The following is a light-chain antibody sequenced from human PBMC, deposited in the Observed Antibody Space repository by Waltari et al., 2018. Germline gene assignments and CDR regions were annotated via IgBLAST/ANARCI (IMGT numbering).Light chain of an antibody. Sequence: SSELTQDPAVSVALGQTVRITCQGDSLRTYYANWYQQKPGQAPVLFIYGKNNRPSGLPYRLSASSSGNTASLTIAGAQAEDEADYYCNSRDSSGNPYVFGSGTKVTVL. CDR1: SLRTYY. V-gene: IGLV3-19*01. CDR2: GKN. J-gene: IGLJ1*01. CDR3: NSRDSSGNPYV.